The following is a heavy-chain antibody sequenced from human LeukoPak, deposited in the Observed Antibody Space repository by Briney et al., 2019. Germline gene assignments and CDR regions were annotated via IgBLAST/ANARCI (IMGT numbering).Heavy chain of an antibody. CDR1: GGSISSSSYY. V-gene: IGHV4-39*07. D-gene: IGHD3-22*01. Sequence: PSETLSLTCTVSGGSISSSSYYWGWIRQPPGKGLEWIGNIYYSGSTYYNTALKSRVTISIDMSKNQFSLKLSSLTAADTALYYCARWWYYDSGDYFRFFDYWGRGTLVTVSS. CDR3: ARWWYYDSGDYFRFFDY. CDR2: IYYSGST. J-gene: IGHJ4*02.